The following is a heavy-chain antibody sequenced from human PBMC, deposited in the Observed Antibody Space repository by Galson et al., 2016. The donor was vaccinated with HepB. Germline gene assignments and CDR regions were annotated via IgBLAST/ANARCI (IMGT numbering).Heavy chain of an antibody. D-gene: IGHD3-10*01. CDR2: ISAYNGNT. J-gene: IGHJ4*02. Sequence: SCKASGSTFTSYGISWVRQAPGRGLEWMGWISAYNGNTNYAQKLQGRVTMTTDTSTSTAYMELRSLRSDDTAVYYCARDLIFAGTFDCWGQGTLVTVSS. CDR1: GSTFTSYG. CDR3: ARDLIFAGTFDC. V-gene: IGHV1-18*01.